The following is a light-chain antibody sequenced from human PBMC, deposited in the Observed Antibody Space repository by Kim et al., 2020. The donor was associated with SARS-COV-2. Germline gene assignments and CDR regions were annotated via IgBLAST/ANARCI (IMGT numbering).Light chain of an antibody. Sequence: QSVTISCTGTSSDVGGYNYVSWYQHRSGQAPKLIIFEVSKRPSGVPDRFSGSKSGNTASLTVSGLQAEDEADYYCSSYAGSNTFMVFGGGTQLTVL. J-gene: IGLJ2*01. CDR3: SSYAGSNTFMV. CDR1: SSDVGGYNY. CDR2: EVS. V-gene: IGLV2-8*01.